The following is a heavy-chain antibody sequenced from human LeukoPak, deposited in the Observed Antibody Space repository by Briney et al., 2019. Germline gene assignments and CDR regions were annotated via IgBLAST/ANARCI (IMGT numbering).Heavy chain of an antibody. D-gene: IGHD2-2*01. CDR1: GGTFSSYA. V-gene: IGHV1-18*01. J-gene: IGHJ4*02. CDR3: ARRYCSSTSCPFDY. CDR2: ISAYNGNT. Sequence: ASVKVSCKASGGTFSSYAISWVRQAPGQGLEWMGWISAYNGNTNYAQKLQGRVTMTTDTSTSTAYMELRSLRSDDTAVYYCARRYCSSTSCPFDYWGQGTLVTVSS.